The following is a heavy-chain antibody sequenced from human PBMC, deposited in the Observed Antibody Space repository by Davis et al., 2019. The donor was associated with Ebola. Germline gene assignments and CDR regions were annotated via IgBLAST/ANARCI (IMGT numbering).Heavy chain of an antibody. CDR2: IYYSGST. D-gene: IGHD3-10*01. J-gene: IGHJ4*02. CDR1: GGSISFSY. V-gene: IGHV4-59*06. CDR3: ARGYGSGNYYFDY. Sequence: SETLSLTCTVSGGSISFSYWSWIRQPPGKGLEWIGYIYYSGSTYYNPSLKSRVTISVDTSKNQFSLKLSSVTAADTAVYYCARGYGSGNYYFDYWGQGTLVTVSS.